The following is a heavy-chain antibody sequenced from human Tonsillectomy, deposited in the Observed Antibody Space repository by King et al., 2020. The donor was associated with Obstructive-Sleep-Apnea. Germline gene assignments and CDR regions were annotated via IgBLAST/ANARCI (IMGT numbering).Heavy chain of an antibody. CDR2: TYYKSKWYD. V-gene: IGHV6-1*01. D-gene: IGHD5-24*01. Sequence: VQLQQSGPGLVKPSQTLSLTCVISGDTISNTGAAWNWIRQSPSRGLEWLGRTYYKSKWYDEYAESVSSRITINPDTSKNQFSLHLNSVTPEDTAVYYCVRGRLGNGNNFEVLWFDSWGQGTLVTVSS. CDR1: GDTISNTGAA. J-gene: IGHJ5*01. CDR3: VRGRLGNGNNFEVLWFDS.